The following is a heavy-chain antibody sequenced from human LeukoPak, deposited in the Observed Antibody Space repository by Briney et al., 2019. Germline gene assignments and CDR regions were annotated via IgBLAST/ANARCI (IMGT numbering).Heavy chain of an antibody. CDR3: ARVYSSSLYAFDP. V-gene: IGHV1-8*01. CDR1: GYTFTSYD. CDR2: MNPDSGNT. Sequence: GASVKVSCKASGYTFTSYDINWVRQATGQGGEWMGWMNPDSGNTGYAQKLRGRVTMTRNTSISTAYIEMSSLRAEDTAVYYCARVYSSSLYAFDPWGQGTLVTVSS. J-gene: IGHJ5*02. D-gene: IGHD6-13*01.